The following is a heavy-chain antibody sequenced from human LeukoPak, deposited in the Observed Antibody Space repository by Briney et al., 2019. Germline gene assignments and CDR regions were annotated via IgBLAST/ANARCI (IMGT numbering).Heavy chain of an antibody. Sequence: GGSLRLSCAAYGFTFSRYAMSWVRQAPGKGLEWVSSLSASGGNTYYADSVKGRFTISRDNSKDTLDLQMNSLRAEDTAIYYCAKDRGSYGDYAVFDFWGQGTLVTVPS. D-gene: IGHD4-17*01. CDR1: GFTFSRYA. J-gene: IGHJ4*02. CDR3: AKDRGSYGDYAVFDF. CDR2: LSASGGNT. V-gene: IGHV3-23*01.